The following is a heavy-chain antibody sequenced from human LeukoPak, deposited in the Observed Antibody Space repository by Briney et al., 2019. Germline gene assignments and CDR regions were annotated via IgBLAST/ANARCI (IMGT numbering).Heavy chain of an antibody. V-gene: IGHV3-33*01. D-gene: IGHD6-6*01. J-gene: IGHJ4*02. CDR2: KWYDGTKE. CDR1: GYTFNNYA. CDR3: ARGKYSSSSEFDY. Sequence: GGSLRLSCAASGYTFNNYAMHWVRKAPGKGLGWVAVKWYDGTKENYADSVKGRFTISRDNSMNTVSLQMNSLRDEDTAVYYCARGKYSSSSEFDYWGQGTLVTVSS.